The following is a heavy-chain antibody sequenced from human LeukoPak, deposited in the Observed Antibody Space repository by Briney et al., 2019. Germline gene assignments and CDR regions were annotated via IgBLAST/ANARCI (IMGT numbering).Heavy chain of an antibody. V-gene: IGHV3-23*01. CDR1: GFTFSTHA. D-gene: IGHD6-19*01. CDR3: AKLKGSGWNLLYCDY. J-gene: IGHJ4*02. CDR2: ITGSGGST. Sequence: SGGSLRLSCAASGFTFSTHAMNWVRQAPGKGLEWVSTITGSGGSTYYADSVKGRFTISRDYSKSTLDLQMNSLRAEDTAVYYCAKLKGSGWNLLYCDYWGQGTLVTVTS.